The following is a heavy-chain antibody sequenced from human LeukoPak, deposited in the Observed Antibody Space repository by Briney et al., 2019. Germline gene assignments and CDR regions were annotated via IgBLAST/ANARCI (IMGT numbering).Heavy chain of an antibody. CDR1: GFTFSSYG. CDR2: IRPDGSEG. CDR3: ARDVAYSAFDY. J-gene: IGHJ4*02. Sequence: GGSLRLSCAASGFTFSSYGMSWVRQAPGKGLEWVATIRPDGSEGYYADSVRGRFTISRDNSKNSFYLQMSSLRAEDTGVFYCARDVAYSAFDYWGQGTLVTVSS. D-gene: IGHD2-21*01. V-gene: IGHV3-7*01.